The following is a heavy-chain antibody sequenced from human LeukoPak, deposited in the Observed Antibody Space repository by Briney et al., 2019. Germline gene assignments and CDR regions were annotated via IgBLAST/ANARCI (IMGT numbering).Heavy chain of an antibody. CDR1: GGSISSYY. CDR2: IYYSGGT. Sequence: SETLSPTCTVSGGSISSYYWSWIRQPPGKGLEWIGYIYYSGGTNYNPSLKSRVTISVDTSKNQFSLKLSSVTAADTAVYYCARDTYSYAYWGQGTLVTVSS. V-gene: IGHV4-59*01. J-gene: IGHJ4*02. D-gene: IGHD5-18*01. CDR3: ARDTYSYAY.